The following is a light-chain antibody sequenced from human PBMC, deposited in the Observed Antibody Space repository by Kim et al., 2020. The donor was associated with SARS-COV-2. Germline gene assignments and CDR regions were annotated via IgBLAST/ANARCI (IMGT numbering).Light chain of an antibody. CDR3: QVWDRSTSHVV. Sequence: SYELTQPPSVSVAPGTTANIPCGGDNIADKSVHWYQQRPGQAPVVVLYYDSVRPSGIPERFSGSNSANTATLTISRVEAGDEADYYCQVWDRSTSHVVFGGGTQLTVL. CDR1: NIADKS. CDR2: YDS. J-gene: IGLJ2*01. V-gene: IGLV3-21*04.